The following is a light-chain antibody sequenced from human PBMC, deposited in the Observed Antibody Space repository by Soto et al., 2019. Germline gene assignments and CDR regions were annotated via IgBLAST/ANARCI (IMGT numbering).Light chain of an antibody. CDR2: EVS. CDR1: SSDVGGYNY. Sequence: QSALTQPPSASGSPGQSVTISCTGTSSDVGGYNYVSWYQQHPGKAPKLMIYEVSKRPSGVPDRFSGSKSGNTASPTVSGLQAEDEADYYCSSYAGSNNWKVFGGGTKLTVL. CDR3: SSYAGSNNWKV. V-gene: IGLV2-8*01. J-gene: IGLJ2*01.